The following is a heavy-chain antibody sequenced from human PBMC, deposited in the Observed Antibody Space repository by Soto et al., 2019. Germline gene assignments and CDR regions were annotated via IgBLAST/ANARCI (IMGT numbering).Heavy chain of an antibody. CDR1: GGSISSYY. CDR3: ARDDRYYYDSSGYRPRAAFDI. CDR2: IYTSGST. V-gene: IGHV4-4*07. Sequence: SETLSLTCTVSGGSISSYYWSWIRQPAGKGLEWIGRIYTSGSTNYNPSLKSRVTMSVDTSKNQFSLKLSSVTAADTAVYYCARDDRYYYDSSGYRPRAAFDIWGKGTMVTVSS. J-gene: IGHJ3*02. D-gene: IGHD3-22*01.